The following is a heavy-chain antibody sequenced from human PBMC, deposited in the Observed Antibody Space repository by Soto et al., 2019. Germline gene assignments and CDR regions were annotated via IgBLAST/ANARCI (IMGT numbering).Heavy chain of an antibody. CDR3: ARRASSRASYNWFDP. CDR2: IYYSGRT. D-gene: IGHD2-2*01. CDR1: GGSISSSSYY. V-gene: IGHV4-39*01. J-gene: IGHJ5*02. Sequence: QLQLQESGPGLVKPSETLSLTCTVSGGSISSSSYYWGWIRQPPGKGLEWIGSIYYSGRTYYNPSLRSLVTIAVDTSKNQFSLKLSSGTADETAVYYCARRASSRASYNWFDPWGQGTLVTVSS.